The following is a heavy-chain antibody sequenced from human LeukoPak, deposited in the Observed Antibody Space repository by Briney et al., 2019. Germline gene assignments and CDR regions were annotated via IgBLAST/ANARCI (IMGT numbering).Heavy chain of an antibody. CDR3: ARVRQQLVPAYFDY. Sequence: PSETLSLTRAVYGGSFSGYYWSWIRQPPGKGLEWIGEINHSGSTNYNPSLKSRVTISVDTSKNQFSLKLSSVTAADTAVYYCARVRQQLVPAYFDYWGQGTLVTVSS. V-gene: IGHV4-34*01. CDR2: INHSGST. CDR1: GGSFSGYY. J-gene: IGHJ4*02. D-gene: IGHD6-13*01.